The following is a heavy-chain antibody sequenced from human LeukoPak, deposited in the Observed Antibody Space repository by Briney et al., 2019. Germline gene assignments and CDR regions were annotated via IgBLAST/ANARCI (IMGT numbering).Heavy chain of an antibody. CDR3: ASNSGYDLDYYYMDV. Sequence: GGSLRLSCAASGFTVSSNYMSWVRQAPGKGVEWVSVIYSGGSTYYADSVKGRFTISRDNSKNTLYLQMNSLRAEDTAVYYCASNSGYDLDYYYMDVWGKGTTVTVSS. J-gene: IGHJ6*03. V-gene: IGHV3-53*01. CDR1: GFTVSSNY. D-gene: IGHD5-12*01. CDR2: IYSGGST.